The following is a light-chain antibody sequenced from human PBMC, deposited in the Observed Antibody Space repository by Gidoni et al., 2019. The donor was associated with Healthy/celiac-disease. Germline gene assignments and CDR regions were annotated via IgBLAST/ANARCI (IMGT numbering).Light chain of an antibody. J-gene: IGLJ2*01. CDR2: SDN. CDR3: AAWDDSLNGPVV. CDR1: SSNIGSNT. Sequence: QSVVTQPPSASGTPGPRVTISCSGSSSNIGSNTVNWYQQLPGTAPKLLIYSDNQRPSGVPDRFSGSKSGTSASLAISGLQSEDEADYYCAAWDDSLNGPVVFGGGTKLTVL. V-gene: IGLV1-44*01.